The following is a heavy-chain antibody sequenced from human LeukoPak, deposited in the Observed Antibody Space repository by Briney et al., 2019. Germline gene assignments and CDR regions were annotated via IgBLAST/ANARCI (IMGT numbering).Heavy chain of an antibody. V-gene: IGHV3-21*01. D-gene: IGHD2-2*01. Sequence: PGGSLRLSCGASGFTFSSDTMNWVRQAPGKGLEWVSSISGSSSNIYYADSVKGRFTISRDNAKNSLYLQMNSLRAEDTAVYYCARAPVVESLDYYYGLDVWGQGTTVTVSS. CDR3: ARAPVVESLDYYYGLDV. J-gene: IGHJ6*02. CDR1: GFTFSSDT. CDR2: ISGSSSNI.